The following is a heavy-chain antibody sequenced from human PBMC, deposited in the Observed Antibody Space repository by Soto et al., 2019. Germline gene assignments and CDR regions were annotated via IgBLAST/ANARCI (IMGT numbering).Heavy chain of an antibody. V-gene: IGHV4-39*07. CDR2: INHRGST. D-gene: IGHD3-10*01. J-gene: IGHJ6*02. CDR1: GGSVSSGSYY. Sequence: SETLSLTCTVSGGSVSSGSYYWSWIRQPPGKGLEWIGEINHRGSTNYNPSLKSRVTISVDTSKNQVSLKLSSVTAADTAVYYCARVSGIYYYGMDVWGQGTTVTVSS. CDR3: ARVSGIYYYGMDV.